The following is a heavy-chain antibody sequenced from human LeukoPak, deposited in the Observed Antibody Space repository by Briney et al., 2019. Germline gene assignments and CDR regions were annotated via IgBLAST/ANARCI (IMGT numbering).Heavy chain of an antibody. V-gene: IGHV3-30*18. CDR1: GFTFSSYG. CDR3: AKEPHDY. D-gene: IGHD1-14*01. CDR2: ISYDGSNK. J-gene: IGHJ4*02. Sequence: GGSLRLSCAASGFTFSSYGMHWVRQAPGKGLEWVAVISYDGSNKYYADSVKGRFTISRDNSKNTLYLQMNSLRAEDTAVYYCAKEPHDYWGQGTLVTVSS.